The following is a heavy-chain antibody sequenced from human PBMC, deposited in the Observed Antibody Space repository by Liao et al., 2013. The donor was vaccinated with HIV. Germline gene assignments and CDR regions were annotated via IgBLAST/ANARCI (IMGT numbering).Heavy chain of an antibody. D-gene: IGHD4-23*01. CDR1: RGSLSGYS. CDR2: VNYSGTI. V-gene: IGHV4-34*01. CDR3: ARGSGYGGERRGLLWYFDL. J-gene: IGHJ2*01. Sequence: QVELLQWGAGPLKPSETLSLTCAVYRGSLSGYSWTWMRQSPGKGLEWIGEVNYSGTINYNPSLKSRVSISIDTSMSRFSLTLSSVTAADTAVFYCARGSGYGGERRGLLWYFDLWAVARWSLSPQ.